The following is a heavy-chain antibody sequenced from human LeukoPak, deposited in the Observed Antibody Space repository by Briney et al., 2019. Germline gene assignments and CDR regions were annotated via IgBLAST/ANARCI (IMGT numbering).Heavy chain of an antibody. CDR2: ISDSGGST. V-gene: IGHV3-23*01. CDR3: AMSYSSSSVVAFDI. Sequence: GGSLRLSCVASGFTFSSYAINWVRQVPGKGLEWVSAISDSGGSTFYVDSVKGRFTISRDNSKNTLYLQMNSLRAEDTAVYYCAMSYSSSSVVAFDIWGQGTMVTVSS. CDR1: GFTFSSYA. D-gene: IGHD6-6*01. J-gene: IGHJ3*02.